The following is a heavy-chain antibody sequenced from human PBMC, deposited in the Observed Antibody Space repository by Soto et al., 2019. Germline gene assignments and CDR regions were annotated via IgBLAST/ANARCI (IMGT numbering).Heavy chain of an antibody. Sequence: PGESLKISCKGSGYSFTTYWIAWVRQMPGKGLEWMGIIYPSDSDTTYSPSFQGQVTISVDKSISTAYLQWSSLKASDTAIYYCARPIYYGSGSYYQDYGMDVWGQGTTVTVSS. CDR1: GYSFTTYW. CDR2: IYPSDSDT. V-gene: IGHV5-51*01. CDR3: ARPIYYGSGSYYQDYGMDV. D-gene: IGHD3-10*01. J-gene: IGHJ6*02.